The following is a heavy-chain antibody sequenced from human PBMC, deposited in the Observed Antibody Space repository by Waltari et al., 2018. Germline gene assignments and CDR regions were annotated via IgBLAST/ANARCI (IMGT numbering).Heavy chain of an antibody. D-gene: IGHD6-13*01. J-gene: IGHJ5*02. CDR3: ARSKVVAAAGPLPSWFDP. Sequence: QVQLVQSGAEVKKPGASVKVSCKASGYTFTSYYMHWLRQAPGQGLEWMGIINPSGGSTSYAQKFQGRVTMTRDTSTSTVYMELSSLRSEDTAVYYCARSKVVAAAGPLPSWFDPWGQGTLVTVSS. CDR2: INPSGGST. V-gene: IGHV1-46*01. CDR1: GYTFTSYY.